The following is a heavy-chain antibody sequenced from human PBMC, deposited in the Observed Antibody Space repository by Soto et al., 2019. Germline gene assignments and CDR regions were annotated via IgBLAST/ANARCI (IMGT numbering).Heavy chain of an antibody. J-gene: IGHJ5*01. CDR1: GYAFNNYD. Sequence: ASVKVSCKVSGYAFNNYDIHWVRQAPGHGLEWMGWMNPNSGNTGYAQNFRGRVTMTQNTAIGTAYMELSSLRSDDTATYYCTRAYGAETFDFWGQGTRVTVSS. D-gene: IGHD3-10*01. V-gene: IGHV1-8*02. CDR2: MNPNSGNT. CDR3: TRAYGAETFDF.